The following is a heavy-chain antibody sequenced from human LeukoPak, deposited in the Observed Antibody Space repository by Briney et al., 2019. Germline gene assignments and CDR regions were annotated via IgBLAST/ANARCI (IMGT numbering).Heavy chain of an antibody. J-gene: IGHJ5*02. D-gene: IGHD2-2*01. CDR1: GYSFTNYW. V-gene: IGHV5-10-1*01. Sequence: GGSLKISCKGSGYSFTNYWISWVRQMPGKGLEWMGKIDPSDSYTNYSPSFQGHVTISADKSISTAYLQWSSLKASDTAMYYCARGVQLSTPNWFDPWGQGTLVTVSS. CDR2: IDPSDSYT. CDR3: ARGVQLSTPNWFDP.